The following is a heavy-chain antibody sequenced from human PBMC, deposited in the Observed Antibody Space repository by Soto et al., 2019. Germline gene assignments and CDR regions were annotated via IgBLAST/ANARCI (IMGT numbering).Heavy chain of an antibody. Sequence: GGSLRLSCAASGFTFTRYSMNWVRQAPGKGLEWVSSISSTTNYIYYADSLKGRFTISRDNAKNSVYLQMNSLRAEDTAVYYCARGIAARTPPDNWGQGTLVTVSS. D-gene: IGHD6-6*01. CDR1: GFTFTRYS. CDR2: ISSTTNYI. J-gene: IGHJ4*02. CDR3: ARGIAARTPPDN. V-gene: IGHV3-21*01.